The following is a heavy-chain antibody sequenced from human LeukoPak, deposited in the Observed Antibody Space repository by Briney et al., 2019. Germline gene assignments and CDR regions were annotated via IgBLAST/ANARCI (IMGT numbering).Heavy chain of an antibody. CDR2: IIPIFGTA. Sequence: SVKVSCKASAGTVSSYAISWVRQAPGQGLEWMGRIIPIFGTANYAQEFQGRVTITTDESTSTAYMELSSLRSEDTAVYYCASGPLYGGYDDWGQGTLVTVSS. CDR1: AGTVSSYA. J-gene: IGHJ4*02. V-gene: IGHV1-69*05. D-gene: IGHD5-12*01. CDR3: ASGPLYGGYDD.